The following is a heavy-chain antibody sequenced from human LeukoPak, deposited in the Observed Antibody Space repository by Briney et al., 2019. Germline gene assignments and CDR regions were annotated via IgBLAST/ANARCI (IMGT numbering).Heavy chain of an antibody. J-gene: IGHJ5*02. CDR3: ARAGGRSWFDP. Sequence: ASVKVSCKASGYSFTDKYMHWVRQAPGQGLEWMGWINPNSGGTNYAQKFQGRVTMTTDTSMSTAYMELSRLTSDNTAVYYCARAGGRSWFDPWGQGTLVTVSS. V-gene: IGHV1-2*02. CDR1: GYSFTDKY. CDR2: INPNSGGT.